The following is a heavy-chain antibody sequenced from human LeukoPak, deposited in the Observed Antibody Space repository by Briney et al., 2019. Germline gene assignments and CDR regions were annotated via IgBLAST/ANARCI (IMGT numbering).Heavy chain of an antibody. Sequence: GGSLRLSCAASGFSFSNYGMHWVRQAPGKGLGGVAFIRYDGSNKYYADSVKGRFTISRDNSKNTLYLQMNSLRAEDTAVYYCAKGFYIVEVPAAHPYFDYWGQGTLVTVSS. CDR1: GFSFSNYG. J-gene: IGHJ4*02. D-gene: IGHD2-2*01. CDR2: IRYDGSNK. V-gene: IGHV3-30*02. CDR3: AKGFYIVEVPAAHPYFDY.